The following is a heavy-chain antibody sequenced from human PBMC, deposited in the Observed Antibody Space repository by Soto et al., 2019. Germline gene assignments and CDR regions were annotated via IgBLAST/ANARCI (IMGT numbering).Heavy chain of an antibody. J-gene: IGHJ1*01. V-gene: IGHV3-15*07. CDR1: NFSFNNAW. Sequence: PGGSLRLSCAASNFSFNNAWMNWVRQAPGKGLEWVGRIKSKTDGGTTDYAAPVKGRFAISRDDSKNTLYLQMNSLETEDTAVYHCTSGAVISGWFVVDHWGQGALVTVSS. CDR2: IKSKTDGGTT. D-gene: IGHD6-19*01. CDR3: TSGAVISGWFVVDH.